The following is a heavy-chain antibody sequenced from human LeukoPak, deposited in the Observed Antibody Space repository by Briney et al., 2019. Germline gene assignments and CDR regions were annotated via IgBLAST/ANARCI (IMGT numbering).Heavy chain of an antibody. CDR1: GGSFSGNY. CDR3: AGGHRNWLLSWFDP. J-gene: IGHJ5*02. V-gene: IGHV4-34*01. Sequence: SETLSLTCAAYGGSFSGNYWSWIRQPPGKGLEWIGEINDSEYTNYDPSLKSRVTISIDTSKNQFSLKLASVTAADTAVYYCAGGHRNWLLSWFDPWGRGTLVTVSS. D-gene: IGHD3-9*01. CDR2: INDSEYT.